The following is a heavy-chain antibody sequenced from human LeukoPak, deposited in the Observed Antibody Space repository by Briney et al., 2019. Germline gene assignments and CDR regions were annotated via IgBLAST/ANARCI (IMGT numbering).Heavy chain of an antibody. J-gene: IGHJ5*02. D-gene: IGHD2-2*01. CDR2: ISGSGGST. V-gene: IGHV3-23*01. CDR3: AKGYCSSTSCYRFDP. CDR1: GFTFSSYG. Sequence: GGSLRLSCAASGFTFSSYGMSWARQAPGKGLEWVSAISGSGGSTYYADSVKGRFTISRDNSKNTLYLQMNSLRAEDTAVYYCAKGYCSSTSCYRFDPWGQGTLVTVSS.